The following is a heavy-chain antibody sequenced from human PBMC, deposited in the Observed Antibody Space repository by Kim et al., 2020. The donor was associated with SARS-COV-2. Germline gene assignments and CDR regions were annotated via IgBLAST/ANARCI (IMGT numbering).Heavy chain of an antibody. CDR1: GFTFSICE. V-gene: IGHV3-48*03. Sequence: GGSLRLSCAASGFTFSICEMNWVRQAPGKGLEWISYISSSGTTIYYADSVKGRFTVSRDNAKNSLYLQMNSLRAEDTAVYYCARDRALDTSMGPPLAFWGQGTLVTVSS. J-gene: IGHJ4*02. CDR3: ARDRALDTSMGPPLAF. D-gene: IGHD5-18*01. CDR2: ISSSGTTI.